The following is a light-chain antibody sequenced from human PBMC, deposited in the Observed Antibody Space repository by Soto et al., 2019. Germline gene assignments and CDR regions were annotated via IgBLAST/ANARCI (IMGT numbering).Light chain of an antibody. CDR3: QQNGSSPLT. V-gene: IGKV3-20*01. Sequence: EIVLTQSPGTLSLSPGERATLSCRASQSVSSSYLAWYQQKPGQAPRLLIYGASSRATGIPDRFSGSGSGTDFTLTISRLEPEDFAGYYCQQNGSSPLTFGQGTKVEIQ. CDR2: GAS. CDR1: QSVSSSY. J-gene: IGKJ1*01.